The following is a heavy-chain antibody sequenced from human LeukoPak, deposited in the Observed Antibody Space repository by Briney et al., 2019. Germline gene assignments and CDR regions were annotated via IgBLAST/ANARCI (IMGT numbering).Heavy chain of an antibody. Sequence: GGSLRFSCAASGFTFSNYSMNWVRQAPGKGLEWVSSIGSSGSYIYYADSVKGRFTISRDNAKNSLYLQMNSLRGEDTAVYYCARGGRRFWGQGTLVTVSS. V-gene: IGHV3-21*06. CDR3: ARGGRRF. CDR2: IGSSGSYI. D-gene: IGHD3-16*01. CDR1: GFTFSNYS. J-gene: IGHJ4*02.